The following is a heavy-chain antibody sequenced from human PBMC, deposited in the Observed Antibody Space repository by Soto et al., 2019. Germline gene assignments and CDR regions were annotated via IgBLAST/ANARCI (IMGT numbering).Heavy chain of an antibody. J-gene: IGHJ5*01. CDR1: GYTFTSYD. CDR2: MNTDSGHA. D-gene: IGHD3-3*01. CDR3: ARVNYDCRSGRIVVYYWFDY. Sequence: GASVKVSCKTSGYTFTSYDMNWVRQAPGRGLEWMGWMNTDSGHADYAQRFQGRVTITRDESTSTAYMELSSLRSEDTAVYYCARVNYDCRSGRIVVYYWFDYWGQGTLVTVSS. V-gene: IGHV1-8*01.